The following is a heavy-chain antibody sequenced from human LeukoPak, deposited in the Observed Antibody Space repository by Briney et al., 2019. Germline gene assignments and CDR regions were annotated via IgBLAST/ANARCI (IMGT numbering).Heavy chain of an antibody. Sequence: QPGGSLRLSCAASGFTFSSYGMHWVRQAPGKGLEWVAFIRYDGSNKYYADSVKGRFTISRDNSKNTLYLQMNSLRAEDTAVYYCAKHAPTKNYYGSGSHIDYWGQGTLVTVSS. CDR2: IRYDGSNK. V-gene: IGHV3-30*02. J-gene: IGHJ4*02. CDR3: AKHAPTKNYYGSGSHIDY. D-gene: IGHD3-10*01. CDR1: GFTFSSYG.